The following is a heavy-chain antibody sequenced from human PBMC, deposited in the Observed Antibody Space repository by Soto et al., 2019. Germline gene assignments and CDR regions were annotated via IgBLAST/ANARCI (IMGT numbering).Heavy chain of an antibody. Sequence: GGSLRLSCEASGFTFSTYWMSWVRQAPGKGPEWVASINRDGSNTNHVDSVKGRFTISRDNAKNTLYLQMNSLRAEDTAVYYCARAAYYDFWSGYYGYYYYGMDVWGQGTTVTVSS. J-gene: IGHJ6*02. CDR3: ARAAYYDFWSGYYGYYYYGMDV. CDR1: GFTFSTYW. D-gene: IGHD3-3*01. CDR2: INRDGSNT. V-gene: IGHV3-74*01.